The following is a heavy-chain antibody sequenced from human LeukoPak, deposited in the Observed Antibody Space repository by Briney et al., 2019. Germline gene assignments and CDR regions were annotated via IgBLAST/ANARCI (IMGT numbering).Heavy chain of an antibody. V-gene: IGHV3-21*04. J-gene: IGHJ4*02. CDR2: ISSSSSYI. Sequence: GGSLRLSCAASGFTFSSYSMNWVRQAPGKGLEWVSSISSSSSYIYYADSVKGRFTISRDNAKNSLYLQMNSLRAEDTAVYYCARESITMISFDYWGQGTLVTVSS. D-gene: IGHD3-22*01. CDR1: GFTFSSYS. CDR3: ARESITMISFDY.